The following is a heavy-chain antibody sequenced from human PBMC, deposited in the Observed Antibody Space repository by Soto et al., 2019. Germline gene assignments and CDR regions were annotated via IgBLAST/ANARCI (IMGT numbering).Heavy chain of an antibody. CDR3: ARDQGYCSGGSCRSYYYYGMDV. D-gene: IGHD2-15*01. Sequence: QVQLVQSGAEVKKPGASVKVSCKASGYTFTSYGISWVRQAPGQGLEWMGWISAYNGNTNYAQKLQGRVTMTTDTSTSTAYMELRSLRSDDTAVYYCARDQGYCSGGSCRSYYYYGMDVWGLGTTVTVSS. J-gene: IGHJ6*02. CDR1: GYTFTSYG. V-gene: IGHV1-18*01. CDR2: ISAYNGNT.